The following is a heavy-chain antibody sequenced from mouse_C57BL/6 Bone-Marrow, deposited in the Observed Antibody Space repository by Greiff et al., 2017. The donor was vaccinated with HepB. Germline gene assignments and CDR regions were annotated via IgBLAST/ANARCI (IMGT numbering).Heavy chain of an antibody. CDR1: GFTFSDYG. CDR2: ISNLAYSI. D-gene: IGHD1-1*01. Sequence: EVQWVESGGGLVQPGGSLKLSCAASGFTFSDYGMAWVRQAPRKGPEWVAFISNLAYSIYDADTVTGRFPISRENAKNTLYREMSSLRSEDTAMYYCARGGITTVVEGDWYFDVWGTGTTVTVSS. CDR3: ARGGITTVVEGDWYFDV. J-gene: IGHJ1*03. V-gene: IGHV5-15*01.